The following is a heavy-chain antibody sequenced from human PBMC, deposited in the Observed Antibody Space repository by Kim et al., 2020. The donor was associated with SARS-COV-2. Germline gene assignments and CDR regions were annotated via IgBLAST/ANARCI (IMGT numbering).Heavy chain of an antibody. CDR1: GFTFSSYA. V-gene: IGHV3-30*04. Sequence: GGSLRLSCAASGFTFSSYAMHWVRQAPGKGLEWVSDISYGGSNKYYADSVKGRFTISRDNSKNTLYLQMNSLRAEDTAVYYCARESHDYGDYRTLTDYYYYGMDDWGQGTTVTVSS. CDR2: ISYGGSNK. D-gene: IGHD4-17*01. J-gene: IGHJ6*02. CDR3: ARESHDYGDYRTLTDYYYYGMDD.